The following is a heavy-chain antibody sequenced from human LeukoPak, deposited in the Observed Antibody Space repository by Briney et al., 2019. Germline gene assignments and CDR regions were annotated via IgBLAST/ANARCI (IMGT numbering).Heavy chain of an antibody. J-gene: IGHJ4*02. CDR2: VSSSSSTI. Sequence: PGVSLRLSCAASGFTFSSYAMTWVRQAPGKGLEWVSGVSSSSSTIYYADSVKGRFTISRDNAKNSLYLQMNSLRAEDTAVYYCARESGGYGDYWGQGTLVTVSS. D-gene: IGHD5-18*01. CDR1: GFTFSSYA. V-gene: IGHV3-48*01. CDR3: ARESGGYGDY.